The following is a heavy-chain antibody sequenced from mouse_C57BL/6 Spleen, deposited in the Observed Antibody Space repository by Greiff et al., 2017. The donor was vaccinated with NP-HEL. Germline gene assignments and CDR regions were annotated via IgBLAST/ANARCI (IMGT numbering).Heavy chain of an antibody. J-gene: IGHJ4*01. CDR1: GFTFSSYA. Sequence: EVKVEESGGGLVKPGGSLKLSCAASGFTFSSYAMSWVRQTPEKRLEWVATISDGGSYTYYPDNVKGRFTISRDNAKNNLYLQMSHLKSEDTAMYYCASDPAYYGSSYAMDYWGQGSSVTVSS. D-gene: IGHD1-1*01. CDR2: ISDGGSYT. CDR3: ASDPAYYGSSYAMDY. V-gene: IGHV5-4*03.